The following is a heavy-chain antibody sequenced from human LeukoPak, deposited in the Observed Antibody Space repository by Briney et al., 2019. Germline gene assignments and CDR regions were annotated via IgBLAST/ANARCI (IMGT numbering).Heavy chain of an antibody. D-gene: IGHD5-18*01. CDR2: IYYSGST. Sequence: SETLSLTCTVSGGSISSYYWSWIRQPPGKGLEWIGYIYYSGSTNYNPSLKSRVTISVDTSKNQFSLKLSSVTAADTAVYYCARQIQLWSLDYWGQRTLVTVSS. CDR3: ARQIQLWSLDY. V-gene: IGHV4-59*01. CDR1: GGSISSYY. J-gene: IGHJ4*02.